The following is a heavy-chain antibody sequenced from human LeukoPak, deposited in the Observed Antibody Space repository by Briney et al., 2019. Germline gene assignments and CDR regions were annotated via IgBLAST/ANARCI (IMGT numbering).Heavy chain of an antibody. Sequence: PGGSLRLSCAASGFTFSSYSMNWVREAPGKGLEWVSYISSSSSTIYYADSVKGRFTISRDNAKNSLYVQMNSLRAEDRAVFYCARVGYSSGRNRDYWGQGTVVTVSS. J-gene: IGHJ4*02. D-gene: IGHD6-19*01. V-gene: IGHV3-48*04. CDR3: ARVGYSSGRNRDY. CDR1: GFTFSSYS. CDR2: ISSSSSTI.